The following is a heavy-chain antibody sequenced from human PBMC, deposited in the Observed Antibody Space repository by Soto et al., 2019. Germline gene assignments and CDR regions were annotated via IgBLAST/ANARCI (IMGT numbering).Heavy chain of an antibody. D-gene: IGHD3-22*01. CDR1: GYTFTSYY. CDR2: INPSGGST. J-gene: IGHJ4*02. CDR3: ATAENRPDSSGYKFDY. Sequence: ASVKVSCKASGYTFTSYYMHWVRQAPGQGLEWMGIINPSGGSTSYAQKFQGRVTMTEDTSTDTAYMELSSLRSEDTAVYYCATAENRPDSSGYKFDYWGQGTLVTVSS. V-gene: IGHV1-46*01.